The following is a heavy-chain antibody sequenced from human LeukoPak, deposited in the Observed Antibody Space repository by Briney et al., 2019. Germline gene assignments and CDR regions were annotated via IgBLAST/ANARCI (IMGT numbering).Heavy chain of an antibody. CDR2: IYSGGST. CDR3: ARWITIFGVAGYDAFDI. V-gene: IGHV3-53*01. J-gene: IGHJ3*02. CDR1: GFTVSSNY. D-gene: IGHD3-3*01. Sequence: QTGGSLRLSCAASGFTVSSNYMSWVRQAPGKGLEWVSVIYSGGSTYYADSVKGRFTISRDNSKNTLYLQMNSLRAEDTAVYYCARWITIFGVAGYDAFDIWGQGTMVTVSS.